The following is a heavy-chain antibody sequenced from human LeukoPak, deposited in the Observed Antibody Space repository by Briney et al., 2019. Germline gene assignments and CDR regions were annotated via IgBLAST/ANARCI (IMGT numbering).Heavy chain of an antibody. J-gene: IGHJ3*02. CDR2: IVVGSGNT. D-gene: IGHD3-16*01. V-gene: IGHV1-58*01. CDR3: AARSLAGSDAFDI. Sequence: SVKVSCKASGFTFTSSAVQWVRQARGQRLEWIGWIVVGSGNTNYAQKFQERVTITRDMSTSTAYMELSSLRSEDTAVYYCAARSLAGSDAFDIWGQGTMVTVSS. CDR1: GFTFTSSA.